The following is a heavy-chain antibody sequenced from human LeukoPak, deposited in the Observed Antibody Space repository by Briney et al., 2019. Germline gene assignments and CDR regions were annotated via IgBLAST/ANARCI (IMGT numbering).Heavy chain of an antibody. CDR2: ISAYNGNT. D-gene: IGHD3-22*01. CDR3: ARESTAYYYDSRSAFDI. J-gene: IGHJ3*02. V-gene: IGHV1-18*01. CDR1: GYTFTSYG. Sequence: ASVKVSCKASGYTFTSYGISWVRQAPGQGLEWMGWISAYNGNTNYAQKLQGRVTMTTDTSTSTAYMELGSLRSDDTAVYYCARESTAYYYDSRSAFDIWGQGTMVTVSS.